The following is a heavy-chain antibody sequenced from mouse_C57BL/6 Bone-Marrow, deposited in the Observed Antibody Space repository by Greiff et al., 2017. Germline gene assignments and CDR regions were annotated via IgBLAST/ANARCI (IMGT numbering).Heavy chain of an antibody. CDR2: IDPSDSET. V-gene: IGHV1-52*01. CDR1: GYTFTSYW. J-gene: IGHJ1*03. CDR3: ARFPYPYWYFDV. D-gene: IGHD2-10*01. Sequence: QVQLQQPGAELVRPGSSVKLSCKASGYTFTSYWMHWVKQRPIQGLEWIGNIDPSDSETHYNQKFKDKATLTVDKSSSTAYMQLSSLTSEDSAVYYCARFPYPYWYFDVWGTGTTVTVSS.